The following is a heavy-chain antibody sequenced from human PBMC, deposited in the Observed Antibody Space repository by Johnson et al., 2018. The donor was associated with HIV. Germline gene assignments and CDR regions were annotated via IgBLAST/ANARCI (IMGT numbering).Heavy chain of an antibody. V-gene: IGHV3-7*03. J-gene: IGHJ3*02. CDR2: IKQDGSEK. Sequence: VQLVESGGGLIQPGGSLRLSCAASGFTVSSNYMSWVRQAPGKGLEWVANIKQDGSEKYYVDSVKGRFTISRDNAKNSLYLQMNSLRAEDTALYYCASQLGATGAFDIWGQGTMVTVSS. D-gene: IGHD1-26*01. CDR3: ASQLGATGAFDI. CDR1: GFTVSSNY.